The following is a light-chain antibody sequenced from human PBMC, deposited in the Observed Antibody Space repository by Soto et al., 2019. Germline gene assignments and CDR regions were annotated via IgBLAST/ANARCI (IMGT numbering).Light chain of an antibody. CDR2: DAS. J-gene: IGKJ1*01. Sequence: EIVLTPSPATLSLSPVERATLSCRASQSVSSYLAWYQQKPGQAPRLLIYDASNRATGIPARFSGSGSGTEFTLTISSLQSEDFAVYYCQQYTNWPQTFGQGTKVDIK. CDR3: QQYTNWPQT. CDR1: QSVSSY. V-gene: IGKV3-11*01.